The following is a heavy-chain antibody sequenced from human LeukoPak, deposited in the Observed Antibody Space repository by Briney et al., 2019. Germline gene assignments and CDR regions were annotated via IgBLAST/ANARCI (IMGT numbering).Heavy chain of an antibody. V-gene: IGHV3-21*01. CDR1: GFTFSSYS. D-gene: IGHD3-9*01. CDR2: ISSSSSYI. J-gene: IGHJ4*02. Sequence: GGSLRLSCVVSGFTFSSYSMNWVRQAPGKGLEWVSSISSSSSYIYYADSVKGRFTISRDNAKNSLYLQMNSLRAEDAAVYYCASGTYYDILTGYSFDYWGQGTLVTVSS. CDR3: ASGTYYDILTGYSFDY.